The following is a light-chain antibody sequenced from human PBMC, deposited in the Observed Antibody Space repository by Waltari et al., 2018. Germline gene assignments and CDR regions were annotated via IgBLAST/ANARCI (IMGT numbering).Light chain of an antibody. CDR1: SRHVGNSKR. V-gene: IGLV2-23*02. CDR2: AVS. CDR3: SSYAGSSKGV. Sequence: QSALTQPASVSGSPGPSITISCTGTSRHVGNSKRFSWYQHHPGKAPKLMIYAVSKRPSGVSDRFSGSKSGDMASLTISGLQPEDEAEYFCSSYAGSSKGVFGGGTKVTVL. J-gene: IGLJ2*01.